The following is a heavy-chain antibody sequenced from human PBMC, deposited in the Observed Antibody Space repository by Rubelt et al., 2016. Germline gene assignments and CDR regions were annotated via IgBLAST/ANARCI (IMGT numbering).Heavy chain of an antibody. Sequence: QVQLVQSGAEVKKPGASVKVSCKASGYTFTTYGISWVRQAPGQGLEWMGWSRTYNGNTNYAQKLPGRVTMTTDTSTSTAYMERRSLRSDDTAMYFCARGYCSSANCLFNWFDPWGQGTLVTVSS. CDR2: SRTYNGNT. CDR3: ARGYCSSANCLFNWFDP. V-gene: IGHV1-18*01. CDR1: GYTFTTYG. D-gene: IGHD2-2*01. J-gene: IGHJ5*02.